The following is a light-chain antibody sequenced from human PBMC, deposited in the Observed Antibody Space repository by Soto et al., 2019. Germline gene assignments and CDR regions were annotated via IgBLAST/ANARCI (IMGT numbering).Light chain of an antibody. CDR1: QSISDT. V-gene: IGKV3-15*01. CDR2: SAS. J-gene: IGKJ4*01. Sequence: EIVMTQSPATLAVSPGGRATLSCGASQSISDTLAWYQQKPGQAPRLLIYSASRRATGFPARFSGSGSGTDFTLTISSLQSEDFAVYYCQQYNNWPPLTFGGGTKVDIK. CDR3: QQYNNWPPLT.